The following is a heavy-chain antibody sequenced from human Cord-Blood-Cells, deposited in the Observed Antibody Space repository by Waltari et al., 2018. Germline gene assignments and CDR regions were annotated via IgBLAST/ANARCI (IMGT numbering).Heavy chain of an antibody. Sequence: QVQLQQWGAGLLKPSETLSLTCAVYGGSFSGYYWSWIRQPPGKGLEWIGEINHRGSTNYNPSLKSRVTISVDTSKNQFSRKLSSVTAADTAVYYCARHFRGYRPFDYWGQGTLVTVSS. CDR2: INHRGST. CDR1: GGSFSGYY. D-gene: IGHD3-3*02. J-gene: IGHJ4*02. V-gene: IGHV4-34*01. CDR3: ARHFRGYRPFDY.